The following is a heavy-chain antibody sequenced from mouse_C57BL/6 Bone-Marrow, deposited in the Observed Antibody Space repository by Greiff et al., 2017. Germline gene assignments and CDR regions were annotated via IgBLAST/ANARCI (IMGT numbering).Heavy chain of an antibody. J-gene: IGHJ4*01. D-gene: IGHD2-5*01. V-gene: IGHV14-4*01. CDR1: GFNIKDDY. Sequence: VQLQQSGAELVRPGASVKLSCTASGFNIKDDYMHWVKKRPEQGLEWIGWIDPENGDTEYASKFQGKATITADTSSNTAYLQLSSLTSEDTAVYYCTTNYSNFFYYAMDYWGQGTSVTVSS. CDR3: TTNYSNFFYYAMDY. CDR2: IDPENGDT.